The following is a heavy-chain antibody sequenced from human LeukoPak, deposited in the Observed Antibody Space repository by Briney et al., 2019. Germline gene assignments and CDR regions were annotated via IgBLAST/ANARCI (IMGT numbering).Heavy chain of an antibody. V-gene: IGHV3-30-3*01. CDR2: ISYDGSNK. Sequence: GGSLRLSCAASGFTFSSYAMHWVRQAPGKGLEWVAVISYDGSNKYYADSVKGRFTISRDNSKNTLYLQMNSPRAEDTAVYYCQSGTPVVDEYYYGMDVWGQGTTVTVSS. CDR1: GFTFSSYA. J-gene: IGHJ6*02. CDR3: QSGTPVVDEYYYGMDV. D-gene: IGHD2-15*01.